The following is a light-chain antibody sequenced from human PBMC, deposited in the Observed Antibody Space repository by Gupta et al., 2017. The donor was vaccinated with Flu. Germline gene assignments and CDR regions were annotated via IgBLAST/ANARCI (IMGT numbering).Light chain of an antibody. CDR3: AAWDDSLNGHYV. CDR1: SSNIGSNY. CDR2: GNN. Sequence: VTISCSGSSSNIGSNYVNWYQQVPGTAPKLLIYGNNQRPSGVPARFSGSKSGTSASLAISGLQSEDEADYYCAAWDDSLNGHYVFGTGTKVTV. V-gene: IGLV1-44*01. J-gene: IGLJ1*01.